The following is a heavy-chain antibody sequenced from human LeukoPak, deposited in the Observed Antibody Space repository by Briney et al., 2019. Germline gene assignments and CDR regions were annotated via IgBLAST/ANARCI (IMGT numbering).Heavy chain of an antibody. Sequence: PSETLSLTCAVYGGSFSGYYWSWIRQPPGKGLEWIGEISHSGSTNYNPSLKSRVTISVDTSKNQFSLKLSSVTAADTAVYYCARGLVVIRWFDPWGQGTLVTVSS. V-gene: IGHV4-34*01. CDR1: GGSFSGYY. D-gene: IGHD2-15*01. J-gene: IGHJ5*02. CDR2: ISHSGST. CDR3: ARGLVVIRWFDP.